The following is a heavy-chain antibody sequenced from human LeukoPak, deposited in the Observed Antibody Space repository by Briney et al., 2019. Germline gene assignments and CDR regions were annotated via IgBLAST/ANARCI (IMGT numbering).Heavy chain of an antibody. Sequence: GRSLRLSCAASGFTFDDYAMHWVRQAPGKGLEWVSGISWNSGSIGYADSVKGRFTISRDNAKNSLYLQMNSLRAEDTALYYCAKEIVVVPAASTMVWGALGHWGQGTLVTVSS. J-gene: IGHJ4*02. CDR3: AKEIVVVPAASTMVWGALGH. CDR2: ISWNSGSI. V-gene: IGHV3-9*01. D-gene: IGHD2-2*01. CDR1: GFTFDDYA.